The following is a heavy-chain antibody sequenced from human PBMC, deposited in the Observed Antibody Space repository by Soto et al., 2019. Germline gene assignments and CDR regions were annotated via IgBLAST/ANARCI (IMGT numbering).Heavy chain of an antibody. CDR2: ISSSGGTR. D-gene: IGHD6-25*01. V-gene: IGHV3-48*03. J-gene: IGHJ4*02. CDR1: GFTFKNYE. CDR3: ARYSRDWYFDQ. Sequence: PVGSQRLSYGVSGFTFKNYEMNWLRQAPGKGLEWLSYISSSGGTRYYADSVKGRFTISRDNGNNSLYLQMDGLRAEDTAVYYCARYSRDWYFDQWGQGTLVTVSS.